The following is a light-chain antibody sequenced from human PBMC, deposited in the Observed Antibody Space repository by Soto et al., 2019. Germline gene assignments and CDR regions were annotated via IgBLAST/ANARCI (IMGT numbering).Light chain of an antibody. CDR1: QSVSSN. J-gene: IGKJ1*01. V-gene: IGKV3-15*01. CDR3: QQYNNWPPAWT. CDR2: GAS. Sequence: EIVMTQSPATLSESPGERATLSCRASQSVSSNLAWYQQKPGQAPRLLIYGASTRATGIPARFSGSGSGTEFTLTISSLQFEDFAVYYCQQYNNWPPAWTFGQGTKVEIK.